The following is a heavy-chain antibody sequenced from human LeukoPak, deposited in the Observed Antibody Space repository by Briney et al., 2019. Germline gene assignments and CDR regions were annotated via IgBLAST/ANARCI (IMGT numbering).Heavy chain of an antibody. J-gene: IGHJ2*01. V-gene: IGHV1-2*02. CDR1: GYTFTAHY. Sequence: ASVKVSCKASGYTFTAHYIHWVRQVPGQGLEWMGWIEPNSGGTNYAQKFLGSVTMTGDTSINTAFMELSRLRSDDTAIYYCARGRGTTMVRGVITNYFDLWGRGSLVTVSS. CDR2: IEPNSGGT. CDR3: ARGRGTTMVRGVITNYFDL. D-gene: IGHD3-10*01.